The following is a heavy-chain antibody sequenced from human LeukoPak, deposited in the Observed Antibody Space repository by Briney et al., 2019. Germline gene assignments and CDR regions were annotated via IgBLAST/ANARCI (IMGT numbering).Heavy chain of an antibody. J-gene: IGHJ4*02. V-gene: IGHV3-7*01. D-gene: IGHD4-23*01. CDR1: GFTFSTSW. CDR2: IKQDGSEK. CDR3: ARGVYGGTDY. Sequence: PGGSLRLSCAASGFTFSTSWMSWVRQAPGKGLEWVANIKQDGSEKYYVDSVKGRFTISRDNAKNSLYLQMNSLRAEDTAVYYCARGVYGGTDYWGQGTLVTVSS.